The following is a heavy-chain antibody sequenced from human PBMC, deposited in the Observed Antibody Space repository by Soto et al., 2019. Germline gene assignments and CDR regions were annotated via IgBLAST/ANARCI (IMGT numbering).Heavy chain of an antibody. CDR3: VSGADY. CDR1: GLRFSDYW. Sequence: PGVSLRLSCAASGLRFSDYWMTWVRQAPGKGLEWVANIKQDGSEKYYVDSVKGRFTISRDNARNSLYLQMNSLRAEDTAVYYCVSGADYWGQGTLVTVSS. J-gene: IGHJ4*02. V-gene: IGHV3-7*05. CDR2: IKQDGSEK.